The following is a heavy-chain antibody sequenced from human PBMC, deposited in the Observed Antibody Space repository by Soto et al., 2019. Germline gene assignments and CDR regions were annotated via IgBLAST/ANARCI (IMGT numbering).Heavy chain of an antibody. CDR1: GITFRRTA. CDR2: IVVGTGST. D-gene: IGHD3-3*01. Sequence: SVKVSCKASGITFRRTAVQWMLQARGQRLEWIGRIVVGTGSTTYAQIFQERIAITRDMSTNTAYMELSGLRPEDTAIYYCAVDDHRDDFCSSYPYYYYFMAAWGQGTTVTV. J-gene: IGHJ6*02. V-gene: IGHV1-58*01. CDR3: AVDDHRDDFCSSYPYYYYFMAA.